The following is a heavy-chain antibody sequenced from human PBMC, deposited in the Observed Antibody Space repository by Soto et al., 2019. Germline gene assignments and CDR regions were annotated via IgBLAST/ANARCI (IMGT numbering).Heavy chain of an antibody. V-gene: IGHV3-30*18. CDR2: ISDDGSNK. Sequence: QVQLVESGGGVVQPGRSLRLSCAASGFTFSSYGMHWVRQAPGKGLEWVADISDDGSNKYYADSVKGRFTISRDNSKKTLYHQMMSRITEDASVYYYAKGHNSDCCGSDWFDLWGQGTLVTVSS. D-gene: IGHD2-21*02. CDR1: GFTFSSYG. CDR3: AKGHNSDCCGSDWFDL. J-gene: IGHJ5*02.